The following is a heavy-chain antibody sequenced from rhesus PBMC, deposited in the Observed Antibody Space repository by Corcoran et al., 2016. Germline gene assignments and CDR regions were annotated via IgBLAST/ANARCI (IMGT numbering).Heavy chain of an antibody. Sequence: QVQLQESGPGLGKPSETLPLTCAVSGASITYHHCSCSRQPPGRGLEWIGYFFGGWGSTTYNPSLESRVTIAKDTSKNQFSLKLKSVTAADTAVYYCALGMPFEFWGQGALVIVSS. CDR1: GASITYHH. J-gene: IGHJ1*01. V-gene: IGHV4S7*01. CDR2: FFGGWGST. D-gene: IGHD2-2*01. CDR3: ALGMPFEF.